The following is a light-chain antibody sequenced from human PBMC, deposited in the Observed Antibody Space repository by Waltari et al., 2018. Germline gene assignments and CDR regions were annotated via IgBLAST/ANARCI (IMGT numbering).Light chain of an antibody. Sequence: QSALTQPASVSGSPGQSITISCTGSTRDIGAYHYVSWYQQHPDKAPKLIISEVTNRPSGVSDRFSCSKSGYTASLTISGLQAEDEGDYYCMSYTRSSTYVFGTGTKVTVL. CDR2: EVT. CDR3: MSYTRSSTYV. V-gene: IGLV2-14*01. CDR1: TRDIGAYHY. J-gene: IGLJ1*01.